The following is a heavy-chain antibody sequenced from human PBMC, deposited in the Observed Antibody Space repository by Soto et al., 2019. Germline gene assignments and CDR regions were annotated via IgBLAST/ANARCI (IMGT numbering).Heavy chain of an antibody. D-gene: IGHD6-13*01. J-gene: IGHJ4*02. Sequence: PSETLSLTCTVSGGSISSYYWSWIRQPPGKGLEWIGYIYYSGSTNYNPSLKSRVTISVDTSKIQFSLKLSSVTAADTAVYYCASGPLGYSSSWNRFDYWGQGTLVTSPQ. CDR2: IYYSGST. CDR1: GGSISSYY. CDR3: ASGPLGYSSSWNRFDY. V-gene: IGHV4-59*01.